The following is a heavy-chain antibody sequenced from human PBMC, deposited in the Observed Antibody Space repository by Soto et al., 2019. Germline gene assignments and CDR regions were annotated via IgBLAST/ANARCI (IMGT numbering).Heavy chain of an antibody. J-gene: IGHJ4*02. D-gene: IGHD3-10*01. CDR2: IYHSGNT. V-gene: IGHV4-4*02. CDR3: ARVKASGVNFDY. Sequence: SETLSLTCAVSGGSISSSNWWSWVRQPPGKGLEWIGEIYHSGNTNYNPSLKSRVTISVDKSKNQFSLKLSSVTAADTAVYYCARVKASGVNFDYWGQGTLVTVSS. CDR1: GGSISSSNW.